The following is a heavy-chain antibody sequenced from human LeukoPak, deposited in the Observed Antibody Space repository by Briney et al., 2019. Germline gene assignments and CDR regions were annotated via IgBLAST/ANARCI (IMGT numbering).Heavy chain of an antibody. V-gene: IGHV3-9*03. J-gene: IGHJ4*02. CDR1: GFTFDDYA. CDR2: ISWNSGSI. D-gene: IGHD5-24*01. Sequence: GGSLRLSCAASGFTFDDYAMHWVRQAPGKGLEWVSGISWNSGSIGFADSVKGRFTISRDNAKNSLYLQMNSLRAEDMALYYCAKDIRRWLQFSRDYWGQGTLVTVSS. CDR3: AKDIRRWLQFSRDY.